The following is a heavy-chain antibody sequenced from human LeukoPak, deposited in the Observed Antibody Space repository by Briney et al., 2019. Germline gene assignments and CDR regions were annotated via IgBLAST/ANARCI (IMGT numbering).Heavy chain of an antibody. CDR2: ISSDGRDK. CDR3: AXDLRRFAAYYFDY. Sequence: GGSLRLSCAAXGXXXXXYAXXXXXXAPGXGLEWVAVISSDGRDKHXADSVKGRFTISRDNSKNTLYLQTNSLRAEDTAVYYCAXDLRRFAAYYFDYWGQGTLVTVSS. J-gene: IGHJ4*02. V-gene: IGHV3-30*03. CDR1: GXXXXXYA. D-gene: IGHD5/OR15-5a*01.